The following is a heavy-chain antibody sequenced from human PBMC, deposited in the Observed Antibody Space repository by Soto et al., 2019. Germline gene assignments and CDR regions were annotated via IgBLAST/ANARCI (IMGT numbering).Heavy chain of an antibody. CDR3: AREGFSGSYYVH. CDR2: IVPIFGTA. J-gene: IGHJ4*02. V-gene: IGHV1-69*01. CDR1: GGTFGSYA. D-gene: IGHD1-26*01. Sequence: QVQLVQSGAEVKKPGSSVRVSCKASGGTFGSYAISWVRQAPGQGLEWMGGIVPIFGTATYAQKFQGSVTITADESTRTAYMDLNSLTSEDTAVYYCAREGFSGSYYVHWGQGTLVTISS.